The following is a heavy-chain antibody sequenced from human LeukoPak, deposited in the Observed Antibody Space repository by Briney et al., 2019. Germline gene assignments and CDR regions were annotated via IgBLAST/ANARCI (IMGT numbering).Heavy chain of an antibody. CDR1: GFTFSSYG. D-gene: IGHD6-13*01. J-gene: IGHJ3*02. CDR2: ISFDGINK. CDR3: AKDRGWQQLLPLGALDI. Sequence: GGSLRLSCAASGFTFSSYGMHWVRQAPGKGLEWVAVISFDGINKYYADSVKGRFTISRDNSKNTLYLQMNRVRAEDTAVYYCAKDRGWQQLLPLGALDIWGQGTMVTVSS. V-gene: IGHV3-30*18.